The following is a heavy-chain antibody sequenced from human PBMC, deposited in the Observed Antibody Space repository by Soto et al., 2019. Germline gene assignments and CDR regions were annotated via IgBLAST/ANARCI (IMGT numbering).Heavy chain of an antibody. D-gene: IGHD5-18*01. CDR1: GVNFRGYA. CDR3: ARSRSAMADGMNV. CDR2: IRIGPGIT. Sequence: GGSLRLSCEVSGVNFRGYAMSWVRQAPGKGLEWVSGIRIGPGITYYADSVKGRFTISSDISRKTVYLQMNNLRGEDTALYFCARSRSAMADGMNVWGQGTTVTVSS. J-gene: IGHJ6*02. V-gene: IGHV3-23*01.